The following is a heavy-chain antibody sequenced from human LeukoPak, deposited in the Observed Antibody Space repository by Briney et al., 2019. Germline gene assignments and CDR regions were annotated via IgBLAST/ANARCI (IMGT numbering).Heavy chain of an antibody. CDR2: MNPNSGNT. J-gene: IGHJ6*04. Sequence: GASVKVSCKASGYTFTSYDINWVRQATGQGLEWMGWMNPNSGNTGYAQKFQGRVTMTRNTSITTAYMELSSLRSEDTAVYYCARAVSNYNPMDVWGKGTTVTVSS. CDR3: ARAVSNYNPMDV. CDR1: GYTFTSYD. V-gene: IGHV1-8*01. D-gene: IGHD4-11*01.